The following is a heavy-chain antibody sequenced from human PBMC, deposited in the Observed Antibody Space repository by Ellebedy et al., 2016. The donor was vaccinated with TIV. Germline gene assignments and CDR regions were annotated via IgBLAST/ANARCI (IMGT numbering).Heavy chain of an antibody. CDR3: ARRGLAAGGTLLYY. CDR2: IKEDGSEK. J-gene: IGHJ4*02. Sequence: PGGSLRLSCAASGFTFSSYWMSWVRQAPGKGLEWVANIKEDGSEKNYVDSVKGRFTISRDNAKNSLYLQMNSLRADDTAVYYCARRGLAAGGTLLYYWGQGTLVTVSS. D-gene: IGHD6-13*01. CDR1: GFTFSSYW. V-gene: IGHV3-7*03.